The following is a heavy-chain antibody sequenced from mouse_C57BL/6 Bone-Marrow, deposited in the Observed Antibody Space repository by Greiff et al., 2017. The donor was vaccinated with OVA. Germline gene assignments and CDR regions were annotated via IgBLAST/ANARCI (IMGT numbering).Heavy chain of an antibody. Sequence: VQLKQSGGGLVKPGGSLTLSCAASGFTFSSYTMSWVRQTPEKRLEWVATISGGGGNTYYPDSVKGRFTNSRDNTKNTLYLQMSSLKAEDTALYYCARRDWDNYFDDWGKGTTLTVSS. CDR3: ARRDWDNYFDD. D-gene: IGHD4-1*01. J-gene: IGHJ2*01. CDR1: GFTFSSYT. CDR2: ISGGGGNT. V-gene: IGHV5-9*01.